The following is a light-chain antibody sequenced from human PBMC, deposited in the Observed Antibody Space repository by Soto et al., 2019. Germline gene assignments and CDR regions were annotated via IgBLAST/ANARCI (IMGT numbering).Light chain of an antibody. CDR2: DAS. V-gene: IGKV3-11*01. J-gene: IGKJ1*01. Sequence: ETVLTQSPATLSLSPGESATLSCRASQSVSTYLALYQQKPGQAPRLLIYDASNRVTGIPARFRGSGSGTDFTLTISSLEPDDFATYYCQQYNSYKTFGQGTKVDIK. CDR3: QQYNSYKT. CDR1: QSVSTY.